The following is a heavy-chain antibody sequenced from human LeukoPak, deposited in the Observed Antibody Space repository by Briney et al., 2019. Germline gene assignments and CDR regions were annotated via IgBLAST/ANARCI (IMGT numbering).Heavy chain of an antibody. J-gene: IGHJ3*02. CDR3: AKVRIQLHDAFDI. CDR1: GFTFSSYA. Sequence: GGSLRLSCAASGFTFSSYAMTWVRQAPGKGLEWVSSITDSGDRTYFADSVKGRFTISRDNSKNTLYLQMNSLRAEDTAVYYCAKVRIQLHDAFDIWGQGTMVTVSS. D-gene: IGHD5-18*01. V-gene: IGHV3-23*01. CDR2: ITDSGDRT.